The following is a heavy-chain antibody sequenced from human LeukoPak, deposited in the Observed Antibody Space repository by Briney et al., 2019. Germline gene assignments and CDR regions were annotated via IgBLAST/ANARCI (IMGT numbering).Heavy chain of an antibody. J-gene: IGHJ6*03. D-gene: IGHD3-16*01. CDR1: GGSISSSRYY. Sequence: SETLSLTCTVSGGSISSSRYYWGWIRQPPGKGLEWIGGMYYSGSTYYNPSLKSRVTISVDTSKNQFSLNLRSVTAADTAVYYCARHAFYYYYYMDVWGKGTTVTVSS. CDR3: ARHAFYYYYYMDV. V-gene: IGHV4-39*07. CDR2: MYYSGST.